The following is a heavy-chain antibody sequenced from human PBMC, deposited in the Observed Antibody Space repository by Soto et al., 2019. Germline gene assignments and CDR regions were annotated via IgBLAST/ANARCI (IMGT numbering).Heavy chain of an antibody. Sequence: QVQLQESGPGLVKPSQTLSLTCTVSGGSISSGGYYWSWIRQHPGKGLEWIGYIYYSGSTYYNPSLKSRLTISVDTSKTQFSLKLSSVTAADTAVYYCARVRYCSGGSCYPRYDPWGQGTLVTVSS. CDR1: GGSISSGGYY. D-gene: IGHD2-15*01. CDR3: ARVRYCSGGSCYPRYDP. CDR2: IYYSGST. J-gene: IGHJ5*02. V-gene: IGHV4-31*03.